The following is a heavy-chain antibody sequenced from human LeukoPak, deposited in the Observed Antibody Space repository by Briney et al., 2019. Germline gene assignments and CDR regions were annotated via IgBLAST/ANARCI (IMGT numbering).Heavy chain of an antibody. Sequence: SETLSLTCTVSGGSISGYYYNWIRQPPGKGLEWIGYIYYSGSTYYNPSLRSRVTISVDTSKNQFSLKLSSVTAADTAVYNCARQTVTAFPNWFDPWGQGTLVTVSS. V-gene: IGHV4-59*08. CDR1: GGSISGYY. CDR3: ARQTVTAFPNWFDP. J-gene: IGHJ5*02. D-gene: IGHD2-21*02. CDR2: IYYSGST.